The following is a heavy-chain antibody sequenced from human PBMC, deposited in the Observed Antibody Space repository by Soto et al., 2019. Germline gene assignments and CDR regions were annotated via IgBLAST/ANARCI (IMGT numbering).Heavy chain of an antibody. CDR2: IIPIFGTA. J-gene: IGHJ6*02. D-gene: IGHD2-8*01. CDR1: GGTFSSYA. CDR3: ACTVSNYYYYGMDV. Sequence: QVQLVQSGAEVKKPGSSVKVSCKASGGTFSSYAISWVRQAPEQGLEWMGGIIPIFGTADYAQKFQGRVTITADESTSTAYMELSSLRSEDTAVYYCACTVSNYYYYGMDVWGQGTTVTVSS. V-gene: IGHV1-69*12.